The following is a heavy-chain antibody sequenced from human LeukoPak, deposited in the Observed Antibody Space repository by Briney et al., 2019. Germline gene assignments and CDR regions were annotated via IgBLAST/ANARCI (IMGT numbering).Heavy chain of an antibody. D-gene: IGHD1-26*01. CDR3: ARGDYYYMDV. J-gene: IGHJ6*03. Sequence: SQTLSLTCTVSGGSISSGGYYWSWIRQPPGKGLEWIGYIYSSGSTNYNPSLKSRVTISADTSKNQFSLKLSSVTAADTAVYYCARGDYYYMDVWGKGTTVTVPS. CDR1: GGSISSGGYY. CDR2: IYSSGST. V-gene: IGHV4-61*08.